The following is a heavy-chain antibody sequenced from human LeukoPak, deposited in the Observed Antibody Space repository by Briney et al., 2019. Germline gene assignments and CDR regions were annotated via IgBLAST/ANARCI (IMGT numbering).Heavy chain of an antibody. CDR2: IYYSGST. J-gene: IGHJ4*02. D-gene: IGHD2-15*01. CDR3: ARYCSGGSCYSVSFDY. CDR1: GGSISSGGYY. V-gene: IGHV4-31*03. Sequence: SETLSLTCTVSGGSISSGGYYWSWIRQHPGKGLEWIGYIYYSGSTYYNPSLKSRVTISVDTSKNQFSLKLSSVTAADTAVYYCARYCSGGSCYSVSFDYWGQGTLVTVSS.